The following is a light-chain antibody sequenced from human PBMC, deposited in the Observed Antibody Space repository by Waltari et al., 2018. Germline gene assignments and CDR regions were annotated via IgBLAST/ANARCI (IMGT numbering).Light chain of an antibody. CDR2: GAS. CDR3: QQYNNWPRT. V-gene: IGKV3-15*01. J-gene: IGKJ1*01. Sequence: DIVMTQSPATLSVPPGERATRSCRASQRINSNLAWYQQKPGQAPRRLIYGASTRATGIPARFAGTGSGTEFSLTISSLQSEDFAVYDCQQYNNWPRTFGQGTKVEIK. CDR1: QRINSN.